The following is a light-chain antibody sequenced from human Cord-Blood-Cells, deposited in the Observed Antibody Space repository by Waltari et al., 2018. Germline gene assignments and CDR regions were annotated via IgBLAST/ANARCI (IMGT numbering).Light chain of an antibody. CDR2: RIN. CDR3: AAWDDSLNGWV. Sequence: QSVLTQPPSASGTPGQRVTISCSGSSSNIGSNTVNWYQQLPGTAPKLLIYRINQRPSGVPDRFSGSKSGTSASLAISGLQAEDEADYYCAAWDDSLNGWVFGGGTKLTVL. CDR1: SSNIGSNT. J-gene: IGLJ3*02. V-gene: IGLV1-44*01.